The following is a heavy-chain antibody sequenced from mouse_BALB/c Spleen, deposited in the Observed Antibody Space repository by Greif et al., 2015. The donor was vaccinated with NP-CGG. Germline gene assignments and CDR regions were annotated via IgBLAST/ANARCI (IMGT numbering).Heavy chain of an antibody. V-gene: IGHV5-6-3*01. J-gene: IGHJ3*01. CDR3: AGNYDGFAY. D-gene: IGHD2-4*01. CDR2: INSNGGST. CDR1: GFTFSSCG. Sequence: EVQLVESGGGLVQPGGSLKLSCAASGFTFSSCGMSWVRPTPDKRLELVATINSNGGSTYYPDSVKGRFTISRDNAKNTLYLQMSSLKSEDTAMYYCAGNYDGFAYWGQGTLVTVSA.